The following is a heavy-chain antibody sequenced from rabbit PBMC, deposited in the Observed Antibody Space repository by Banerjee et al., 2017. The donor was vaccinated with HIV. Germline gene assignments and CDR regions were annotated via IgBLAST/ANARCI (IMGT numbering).Heavy chain of an antibody. D-gene: IGHD6-1*01. CDR1: GFSFSSSYY. V-gene: IGHV1S40*01. CDR3: ARSPYSYGDGGYAGAGYAL. J-gene: IGHJ6*01. Sequence: QSLEESGGDLVKPGASLTLTCTASGFSFSSSYYMCWVRQAPGKGLEWIGCIYSGSGGGTYYASWAKGRFTISKTSSTTVTLQMTSLPAADTATYFCARSPYSYGDGGYAGAGYALWGPGTLVTVS. CDR2: IYSGSGGGT.